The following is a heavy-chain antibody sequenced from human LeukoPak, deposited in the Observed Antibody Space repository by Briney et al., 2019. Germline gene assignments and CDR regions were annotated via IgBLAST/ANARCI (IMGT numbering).Heavy chain of an antibody. CDR3: ARDSAVPAAIGLNWFDP. CDR2: IYTSGST. J-gene: IGHJ5*02. V-gene: IGHV4-4*07. Sequence: SETLSLTCTVSGGSISSYYWSWIRQPAGKGLEWIGRIYTSGSTNYNPSLKSRVTMSVDTSKNQFSLKLSSVTAADTAVYYCARDSAVPAAIGLNWFDPWGQGTLVTVSS. CDR1: GGSISSYY. D-gene: IGHD2-2*02.